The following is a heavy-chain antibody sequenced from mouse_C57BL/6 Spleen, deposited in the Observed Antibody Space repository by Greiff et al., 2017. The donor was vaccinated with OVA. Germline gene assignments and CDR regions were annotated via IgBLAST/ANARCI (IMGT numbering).Heavy chain of an antibody. CDR2: IWSGGST. CDR3: ASNQERIYYGNYEGYYAMDY. V-gene: IGHV2-2*01. J-gene: IGHJ4*01. CDR1: GFSLTSYG. D-gene: IGHD2-1*01. Sequence: VQLQQSGPGLVQPSQSLSITCTVSGFSLTSYGVHWVRQSPGKGLEWLGVIWSGGSTDYNAAFISRLSISKDNSKSQVFFKMNSLQADDTAIYYCASNQERIYYGNYEGYYAMDYWGQGTSVTVSS.